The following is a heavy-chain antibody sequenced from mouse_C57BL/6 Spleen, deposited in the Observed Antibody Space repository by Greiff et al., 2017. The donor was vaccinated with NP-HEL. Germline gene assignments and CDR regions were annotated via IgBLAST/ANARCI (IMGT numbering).Heavy chain of an antibody. CDR1: GFSLTSYA. D-gene: IGHD2-3*01. CDR3: ARKVDGYQYYYAMDY. V-gene: IGHV2-9-1*01. J-gene: IGHJ4*01. Sequence: VMLVESGPGLVAPSQSLSITCTVSGFSLTSYAISWVRQPPGKGLEWLGVIWTGGGTNYNSALKSRLSISKDNSKSQVFLKMNSLQTDDTARYYCARKVDGYQYYYAMDYWGQGTSVTVSS. CDR2: IWTGGGT.